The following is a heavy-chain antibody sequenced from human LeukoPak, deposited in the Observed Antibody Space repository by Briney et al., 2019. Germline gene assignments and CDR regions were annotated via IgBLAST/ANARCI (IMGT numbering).Heavy chain of an antibody. CDR1: GGSISSGDYY. CDR2: IYYSGST. Sequence: SQTLSLTCTVSGGSISSGDYYWSWIPQPPGKGLEWIGYIYYSGSTYYNPSLKSRVTISVDTSKNQFSLKLSSVTAADTAVYYCARMTTDYYYGMDVWGQGTTVTVSS. CDR3: ARMTTDYYYGMDV. D-gene: IGHD4-11*01. J-gene: IGHJ6*02. V-gene: IGHV4-30-4*01.